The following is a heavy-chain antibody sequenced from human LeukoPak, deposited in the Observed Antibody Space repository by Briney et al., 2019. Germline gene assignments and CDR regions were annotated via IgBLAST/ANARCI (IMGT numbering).Heavy chain of an antibody. D-gene: IGHD3-16*02. V-gene: IGHV3-21*01. J-gene: IGHJ5*02. CDR1: GFTFSSYS. CDR2: ISSSSSYI. Sequence: GGSLRRSCAASGFTFSSYSMNWVRQAPGKGLEWVSSISSSSSYIYYADSVKGRFTISRDNAKNSLYLQMNSLRAEDTAVYYCARGLSTRSWFDPWGQGTLVTVSS. CDR3: ARGLSTRSWFDP.